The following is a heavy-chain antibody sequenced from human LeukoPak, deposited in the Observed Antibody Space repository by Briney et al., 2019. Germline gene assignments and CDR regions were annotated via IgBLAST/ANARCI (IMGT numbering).Heavy chain of an antibody. CDR3: ARDLRVGATRSFDY. D-gene: IGHD1-26*01. J-gene: IGHJ4*02. Sequence: SETLSLTCTVSGGSISSGGYYWSWIRQPPGKGLEWIGYIYHSGSTYYNPSLKSRVTISVDTSKNQFSLKLSSVTAADTAVYYCARDLRVGATRSFDYWGQGTLVTVSS. CDR1: GGSISSGGYY. V-gene: IGHV4-30-2*01. CDR2: IYHSGST.